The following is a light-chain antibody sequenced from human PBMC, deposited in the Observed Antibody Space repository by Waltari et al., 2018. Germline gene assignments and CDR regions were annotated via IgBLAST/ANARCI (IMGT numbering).Light chain of an antibody. J-gene: IGKJ4*01. CDR1: ESVLYSSNNKNH. V-gene: IGKV4-1*01. CDR2: WAS. Sequence: DIVMTQSPEYLAVYLGERATHSRKTSESVLYSSNNKNHLAWYQQKPGQPPRLLLYWASTRESGVPDRFIGSGSETDFTLTVTSLQAEDVAVYYCQQYYNTPLTFGGGTKVEVK. CDR3: QQYYNTPLT.